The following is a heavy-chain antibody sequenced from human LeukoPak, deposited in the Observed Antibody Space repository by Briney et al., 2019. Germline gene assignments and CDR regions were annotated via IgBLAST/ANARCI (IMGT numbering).Heavy chain of an antibody. J-gene: IGHJ4*02. CDR1: GFTFSSYA. D-gene: IGHD1-26*01. CDR2: ISGSGGST. CDR3: AKGGGTYPNAKTTHDY. Sequence: GGSLRLSCAASGFTFSSYAMSWVRQAPGKGLEWVSAISGSGGSTYYADSVKGRFTIPRDNSKNTLYLQMNSLRAEDTAVYYCAKGGGTYPNAKTTHDYWGQGTLVTVSS. V-gene: IGHV3-23*01.